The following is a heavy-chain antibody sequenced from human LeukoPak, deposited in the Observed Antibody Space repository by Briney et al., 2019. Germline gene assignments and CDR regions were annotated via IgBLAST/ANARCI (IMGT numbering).Heavy chain of an antibody. CDR2: IYYSGST. Sequence: SETLSLTCTVSGASISRDHWNWIRQPPGKGLEWIGYIYYSGSTNYNPSLKSRVTISVDTSKNQFSLKLSSVTAADTAVYYCAVMYSSSWYWFDPWGQGTMVADSS. D-gene: IGHD6-13*01. CDR3: AVMYSSSWYWFDP. V-gene: IGHV4-59*08. CDR1: GASISRDH. J-gene: IGHJ5*02.